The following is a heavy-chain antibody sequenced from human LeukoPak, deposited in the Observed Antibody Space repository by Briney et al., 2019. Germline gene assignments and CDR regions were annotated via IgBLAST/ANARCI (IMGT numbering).Heavy chain of an antibody. D-gene: IGHD1-26*01. CDR1: GFTFSSYA. Sequence: PGGSLRLSCAASGFTFSSYATSWVRQAPGKGLEWVAAISGSGGSTYYADSVKGRFTISRDNFKNTLYLQMNSLRAEDTAVYYCAKEVIVGVSFDYWGQGTLVTVSS. CDR2: ISGSGGST. J-gene: IGHJ4*02. CDR3: AKEVIVGVSFDY. V-gene: IGHV3-23*01.